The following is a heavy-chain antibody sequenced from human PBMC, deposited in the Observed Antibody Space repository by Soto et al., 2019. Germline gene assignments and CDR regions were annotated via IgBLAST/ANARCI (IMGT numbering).Heavy chain of an antibody. V-gene: IGHV3-30*18. CDR1: VFTFSSYG. CDR2: ISYDGSNK. CDR3: AKEERRNGYYDYVWGSYRYTIFDY. D-gene: IGHD3-16*02. Sequence: PGWSLRLSCASSVFTFSSYGMHWVRQAPGKGLEWVAVISYDGSNKYYADSVKGRFTISRDNSKNTLYLQMNSLRAEDTAVHYCAKEERRNGYYDYVWGSYRYTIFDYWGQGTLVTVSS. J-gene: IGHJ4*02.